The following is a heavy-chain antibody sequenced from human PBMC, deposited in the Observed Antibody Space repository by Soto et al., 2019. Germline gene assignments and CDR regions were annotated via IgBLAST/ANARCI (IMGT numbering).Heavy chain of an antibody. D-gene: IGHD5-12*01. CDR2: ISSSSSYI. CDR3: ASILLGYEYFDY. Sequence: GGSLRLSCAASGFTFSSYSMNWVRQAPGKGLEWVSSISSSSSYIYYADSVKGRFTISRDNAKNSLYLQMNSLRAEDTAVYYCASILLGYEYFDYWGQGTLVTVSS. CDR1: GFTFSSYS. V-gene: IGHV3-21*01. J-gene: IGHJ4*02.